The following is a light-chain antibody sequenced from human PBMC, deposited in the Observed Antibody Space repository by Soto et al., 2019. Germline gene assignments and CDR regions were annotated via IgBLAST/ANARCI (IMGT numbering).Light chain of an antibody. CDR3: LQHSSYPPT. Sequence: DSQMTQAPSSVSASVGDRVTITCRASQGIRNELGWYQQKPGKAPKRLIYAASSLQRGVPSRFSGSGSETELTLTISSLQPEDFATYFCLQHSSYPPTFGQGTRLEVK. CDR2: AAS. CDR1: QGIRNE. V-gene: IGKV1-17*01. J-gene: IGKJ1*01.